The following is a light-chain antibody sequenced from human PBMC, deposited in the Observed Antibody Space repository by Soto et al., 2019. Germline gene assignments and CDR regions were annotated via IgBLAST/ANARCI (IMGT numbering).Light chain of an antibody. CDR2: EGS. CDR1: SSDVGSYNL. J-gene: IGLJ1*01. CDR3: CSYAGSGILYV. V-gene: IGLV2-23*01. Sequence: QSALTQPASVSGSPGQSITISCTGTSSDVGSYNLVSWYQQHPGKAPKLMIYEGSKRPSGVSNRFSGSKSGNTASLTISGLQAEDEADYYCCSYAGSGILYVFGTGTKVSVL.